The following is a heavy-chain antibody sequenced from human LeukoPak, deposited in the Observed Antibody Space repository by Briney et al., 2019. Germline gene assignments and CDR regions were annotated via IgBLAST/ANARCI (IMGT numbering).Heavy chain of an antibody. D-gene: IGHD6-19*01. J-gene: IGHJ4*02. Sequence: GGSLRLSCAASGFTFGSYEMNWVRQAPGKGLEGVSYISSSGSTIYYADSVKGRFTSSRDNAKNSLYLQMNSLRAEDTAVYYCARSTAVAGEYYFDYWGQGTLVTVSS. CDR2: ISSSGSTI. CDR3: ARSTAVAGEYYFDY. V-gene: IGHV3-48*03. CDR1: GFTFGSYE.